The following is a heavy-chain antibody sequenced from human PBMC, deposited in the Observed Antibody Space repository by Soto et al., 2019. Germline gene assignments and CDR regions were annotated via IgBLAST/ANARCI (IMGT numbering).Heavy chain of an antibody. CDR3: AGPGYSSSLDQSWYFDL. Sequence: QVQLVQSGAEVKKPGSSVKVSCKASGGTFSSYAISWVRQAPGQGLEWMGGIIPIFGTANYAQKFQGRVTITADESTSTAYMELSSLRSEDTAVYYCAGPGYSSSLDQSWYFDLWGRGTLVTVSS. J-gene: IGHJ2*01. V-gene: IGHV1-69*12. D-gene: IGHD6-13*01. CDR1: GGTFSSYA. CDR2: IIPIFGTA.